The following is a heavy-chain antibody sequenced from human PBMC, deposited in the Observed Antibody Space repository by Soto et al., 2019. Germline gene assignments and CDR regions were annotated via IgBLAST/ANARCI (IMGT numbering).Heavy chain of an antibody. CDR2: IIPIFGIA. D-gene: IGHD2-21*02. Sequence: SVKVSCKASGGSFGSNALSWVRQAPGQGLEWMGRIIPIFGIANYAQRFQGRVTITADESTGTAYMELSSLRSEDTAVYYCARVGEYCGGACPQYFQHWG. CDR1: GGSFGSNA. CDR3: ARVGEYCGGACPQYFQH. J-gene: IGHJ1*01. V-gene: IGHV1-69*13.